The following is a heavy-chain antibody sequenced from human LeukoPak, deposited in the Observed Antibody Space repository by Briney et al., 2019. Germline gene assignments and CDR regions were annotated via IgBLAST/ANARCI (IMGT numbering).Heavy chain of an antibody. CDR2: INHSGST. Sequence: SETLSLTCAVYGGSFSDYYWSWIRQPPGKGLEWIGEINHSGSTNYNPSLKSRVTISVDTSKNQFSLKLSSVTAADTAVYYCAMGRFRRWGYWGQGTLVTVSS. CDR3: AMGRFRRWGY. V-gene: IGHV4-34*01. CDR1: GGSFSDYY. J-gene: IGHJ4*02. D-gene: IGHD4-23*01.